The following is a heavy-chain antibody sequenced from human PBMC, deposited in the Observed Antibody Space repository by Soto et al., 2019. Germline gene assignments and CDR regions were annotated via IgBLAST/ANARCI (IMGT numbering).Heavy chain of an antibody. J-gene: IGHJ6*03. V-gene: IGHV3-23*01. Sequence: GGSLRLSCAASGFTFSSYAMSWVRQAPGKGLEWVSAISGSGGSTYYADSVKGRFTISRDNSKNTLYLQMNSLRAEDTAVYYCAGSRIAAAGTPWYYYYMDVWGKGTTVTVSS. D-gene: IGHD6-13*01. CDR3: AGSRIAAAGTPWYYYYMDV. CDR1: GFTFSSYA. CDR2: ISGSGGST.